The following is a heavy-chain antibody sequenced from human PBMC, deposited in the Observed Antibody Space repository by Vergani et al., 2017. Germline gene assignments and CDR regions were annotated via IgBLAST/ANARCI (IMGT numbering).Heavy chain of an antibody. V-gene: IGHV3-9*01. Sequence: EVQLVESGGGLVQPGRSLRLSCAASGVTFDDYAMHWVRQAPGKGLEWVSGINWNSDSIAYACSVKGRFTFSRDNAKNSLYLQMNSLRAEDTALYYCVKDIAASGNYWYFDLWGRGTLVTVSS. J-gene: IGHJ2*01. CDR3: VKDIAASGNYWYFDL. D-gene: IGHD6-13*01. CDR1: GVTFDDYA. CDR2: INWNSDSI.